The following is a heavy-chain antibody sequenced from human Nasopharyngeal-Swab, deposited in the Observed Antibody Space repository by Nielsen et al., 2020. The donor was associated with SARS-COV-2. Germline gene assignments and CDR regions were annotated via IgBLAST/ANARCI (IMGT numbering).Heavy chain of an antibody. CDR2: INSDGSST. V-gene: IGHV3-74*01. J-gene: IGHJ4*02. CDR3: ARDYYDSSGSAKGNDY. D-gene: IGHD3-22*01. Sequence: GESLKISCAASGFTFSSYWMHWVRQAPGKGLVWVSRINSDGSSTSYADSAKGRFTISRDNAKNSLYLQMNSLRAEDTALYYCARDYYDSSGSAKGNDYWGQGTLVTVSS. CDR1: GFTFSSYW.